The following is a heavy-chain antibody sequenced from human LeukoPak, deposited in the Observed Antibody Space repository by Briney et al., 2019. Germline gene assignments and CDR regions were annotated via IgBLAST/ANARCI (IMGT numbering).Heavy chain of an antibody. Sequence: SETLSLTCTVSGGSISSYYWNWIRQPAGKGPEWIGRIYTSGSTNYNPSLKSRVTISIDKSKNQFSPKLSSVTAADTAVYYCARDPADYYYMDVWGKGTTVTVSS. J-gene: IGHJ6*03. V-gene: IGHV4-4*07. CDR3: ARDPADYYYMDV. CDR1: GGSISSYY. CDR2: IYTSGST.